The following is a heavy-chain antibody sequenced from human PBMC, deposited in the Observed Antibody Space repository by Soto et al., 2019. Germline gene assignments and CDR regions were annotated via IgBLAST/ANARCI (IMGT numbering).Heavy chain of an antibody. CDR3: ARDSYNDSSGYIPHY. J-gene: IGHJ4*02. CDR1: GFTFSSYA. D-gene: IGHD3-22*01. V-gene: IGHV3-30-3*01. CDR2: ISYDGSNK. Sequence: PGGSLRLSCAASGFTFSSYAMHWVRQAPGKGLEWVAVISYDGSNKYYADSVKGRFTISRDNSKNTLYLQMNSLRAEDTAVYYCARDSYNDSSGYIPHYWGQGTLVTVSS.